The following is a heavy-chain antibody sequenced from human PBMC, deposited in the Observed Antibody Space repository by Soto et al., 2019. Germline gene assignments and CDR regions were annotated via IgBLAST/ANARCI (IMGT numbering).Heavy chain of an antibody. D-gene: IGHD3-9*01. J-gene: IGHJ4*02. CDR1: GGTFSSYA. Sequence: ASVKVSCKASGGTFSSYAISWVRQAPGQGLEWMGGIIPIFGTANYAQKFQGRVTITADESTSTAYMELSSLRSEDTAVYYCAAPFSVFLPAPSPPPPTWGFAYGGQGTLVPVPS. CDR3: AAPFSVFLPAPSPPPPTWGFAY. CDR2: IIPIFGTA. V-gene: IGHV1-69*13.